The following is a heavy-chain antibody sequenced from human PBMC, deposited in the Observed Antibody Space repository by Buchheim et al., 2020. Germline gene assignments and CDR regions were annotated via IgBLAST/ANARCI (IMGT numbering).Heavy chain of an antibody. D-gene: IGHD4-17*01. Sequence: EVQLVESGGGLVQPGGSLRLSCIASGFTFSNFEMNWVRQAPGKGLEWVSYISSSGSTVYYADSVKGRFTVSRADAKNSLYLQMNSLRAEDTAVYYCSRGPNTVTTPGDYWGQGTL. J-gene: IGHJ4*02. CDR3: SRGPNTVTTPGDY. CDR1: GFTFSNFE. CDR2: ISSSGSTV. V-gene: IGHV3-48*03.